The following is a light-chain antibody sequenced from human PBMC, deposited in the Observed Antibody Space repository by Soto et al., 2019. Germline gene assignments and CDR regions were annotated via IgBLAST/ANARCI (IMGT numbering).Light chain of an antibody. Sequence: DIVLTQSPGTVSLSPGERATLSCRASQSVSSGYLAWYQQNPGQAPRLLIYGVSSRATGIPDRFSGSGSGTDFTLTISRLEPEDFAVYYCQQYGSSPLTFGQGTKVEIK. CDR2: GVS. V-gene: IGKV3-20*01. CDR3: QQYGSSPLT. CDR1: QSVSSGY. J-gene: IGKJ1*01.